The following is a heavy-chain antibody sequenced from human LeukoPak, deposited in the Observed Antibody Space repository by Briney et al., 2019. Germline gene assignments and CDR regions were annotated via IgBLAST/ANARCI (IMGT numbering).Heavy chain of an antibody. CDR3: ASGTTVITLFY. V-gene: IGHV5-51*01. J-gene: IGHJ4*02. CDR1: GYTFTNYW. CDR2: IYPGDFDT. D-gene: IGHD4-23*01. Sequence: GESLKISCKGSGYTFTNYWIGWVRQMPGKGLEWMAMIYPGDFDTRYSPSFRGQVTISADKSISTAYLQWSSLKASDTAMYFCASGTTVITLFYWGQGTLVTVSS.